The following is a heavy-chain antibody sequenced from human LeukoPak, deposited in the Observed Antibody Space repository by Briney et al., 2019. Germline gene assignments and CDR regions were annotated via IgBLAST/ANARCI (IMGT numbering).Heavy chain of an antibody. CDR1: GGSFSGYY. J-gene: IGHJ4*02. V-gene: IGHV4-34*01. D-gene: IGHD2-15*01. Sequence: SETLSLTCAVYGGSFSGYYWSWIRQPPGKGLEWIGEINHSGSTNYNPSLKSRVTISVDTSKNQFSLKLSSVTAADTAVYYCARGQGYCSGGSCFFDCRGQGTLVTVSS. CDR2: INHSGST. CDR3: ARGQGYCSGGSCFFDC.